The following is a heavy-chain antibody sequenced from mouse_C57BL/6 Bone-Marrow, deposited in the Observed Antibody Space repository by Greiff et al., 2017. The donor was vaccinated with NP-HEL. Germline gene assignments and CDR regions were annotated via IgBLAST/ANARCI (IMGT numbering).Heavy chain of an antibody. D-gene: IGHD2-1*01. V-gene: IGHV1-64*01. CDR1: GYTFTSYW. J-gene: IGHJ4*01. Sequence: QVQLQQPGAELVKPGASVKLSCKASGYTFTSYWMHWVKQRPGQGLEWIGMIHPNSGSTNYNEKFKSKATLTVDKSSSTAYMQLSSLTSDDSAVYYCALIYYGNLYAMDYWGQGTSVTVSS. CDR2: IHPNSGST. CDR3: ALIYYGNLYAMDY.